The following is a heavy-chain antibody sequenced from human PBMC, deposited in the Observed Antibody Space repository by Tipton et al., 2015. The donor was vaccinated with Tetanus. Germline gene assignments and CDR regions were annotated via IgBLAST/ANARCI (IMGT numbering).Heavy chain of an antibody. Sequence: QVQLVQSGAEMKKPGASVKVSCKASGYTFTGYYIYWVRQAPGQGLEWMGWIDPNSGGTVYAQKLQGRVTMTRDTSISTAYMDLRSLRSDDTAVYYCARDRGDYIYYGMDVWGPGTTVTVSS. CDR2: IDPNSGGT. D-gene: IGHD3-22*01. CDR3: ARDRGDYIYYGMDV. CDR1: GYTFTGYY. J-gene: IGHJ6*02. V-gene: IGHV1-2*02.